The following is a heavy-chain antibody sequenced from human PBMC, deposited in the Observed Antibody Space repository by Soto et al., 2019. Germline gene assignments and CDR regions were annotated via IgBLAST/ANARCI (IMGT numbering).Heavy chain of an antibody. CDR3: AKARGSGLEN. CDR1: GFTFSSYG. V-gene: IGHV3-30*18. J-gene: IGHJ4*02. CDR2: ISYDGSNK. D-gene: IGHD6-25*01. Sequence: QVQLVESGGGVVQPGRSLRLSCAASGFTFSSYGMHWVRQAPGKGLEWVAVISYDGSNKYYADSVTGRFTIARDNSKTTLYLQMNSRRAEDTAVYYCAKARGSGLENWGQGTLVTVSS.